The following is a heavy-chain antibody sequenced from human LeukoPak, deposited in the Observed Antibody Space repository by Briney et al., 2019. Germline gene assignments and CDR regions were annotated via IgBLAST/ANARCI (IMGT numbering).Heavy chain of an antibody. Sequence: PGGSLRLSCAASGFTFSSYWMHWVRQAPGKGLVWVSRINSDGSSTSYADSVKGRFTISRDNAKNTLYLQMNSLRAEDTAVYYCARYYYDSSGKNLGYWGQGTLVTVSS. CDR1: GFTFSSYW. V-gene: IGHV3-74*01. CDR3: ARYYYDSSGKNLGY. J-gene: IGHJ4*02. D-gene: IGHD3-22*01. CDR2: INSDGSST.